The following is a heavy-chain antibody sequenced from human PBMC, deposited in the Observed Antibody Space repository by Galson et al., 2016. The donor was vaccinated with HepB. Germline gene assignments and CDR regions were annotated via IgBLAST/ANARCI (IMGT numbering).Heavy chain of an antibody. J-gene: IGHJ4*02. V-gene: IGHV3-11*01. Sequence: SLRLSCAASGFTFSDYYMTWIRQAPGKGLEWVSSISSRGATATHYADSVKGRFTISRDNAKNSLCLQMNSLRAADTAVYYCAKEHYFGSGSYFDSWGQGTLVTVSS. CDR2: ISSRGATAT. D-gene: IGHD3-10*01. CDR1: GFTFSDYY. CDR3: AKEHYFGSGSYFDS.